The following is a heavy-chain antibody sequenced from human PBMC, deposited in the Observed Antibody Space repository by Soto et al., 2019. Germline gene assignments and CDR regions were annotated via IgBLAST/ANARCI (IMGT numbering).Heavy chain of an antibody. CDR3: ARCGSYCLDY. V-gene: IGHV4-4*02. Sequence: QVQLQEACPGLVKPSGTLSLTGAVSGGARSRGYWWSCVRQPPVKELEWIGEIYHNGDTHYNPSLKSRVAISVDNSKNQLSLRLDSGTAADTDVYFCARCGSYCLDYWGQGTLVTVSS. J-gene: IGHJ4*02. CDR2: IYHNGDT. D-gene: IGHD1-26*01. CDR1: GGARSRGYW.